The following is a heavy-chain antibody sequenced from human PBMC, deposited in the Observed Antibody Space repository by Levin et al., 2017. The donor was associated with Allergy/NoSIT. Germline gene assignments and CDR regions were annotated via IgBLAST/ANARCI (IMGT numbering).Heavy chain of an antibody. CDR1: GFTFSNYG. CDR3: ARSIRTGNSFGDDAFDI. J-gene: IGHJ3*02. D-gene: IGHD4-23*01. V-gene: IGHV3-33*01. CDR2: IWSDGTKK. Sequence: PGGSLRLSCAASGFTFSNYGMHWLRQAPGKGLEWLAIIWSDGTKKDYVDSVKGRFTISRDNSKNILYVQMDSLRAEDTAVYYCARSIRTGNSFGDDAFDIWGQGTMVTVSS.